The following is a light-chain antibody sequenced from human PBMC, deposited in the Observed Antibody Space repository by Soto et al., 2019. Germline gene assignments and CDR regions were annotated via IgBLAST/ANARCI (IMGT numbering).Light chain of an antibody. CDR3: LQDYNFPRT. J-gene: IGKJ1*01. CDR1: QDIRND. CDR2: AAS. V-gene: IGKV1-6*01. Sequence: IQMTQSPSSLSASVGDRVTITCRASQDIRNDLGWYQQKPGKAPKLLIYAASTLRSGVPSRFSGSGSGIHFTLTISSLQPEDFATYYCLQDYNFPRTFGQGTKVDIK.